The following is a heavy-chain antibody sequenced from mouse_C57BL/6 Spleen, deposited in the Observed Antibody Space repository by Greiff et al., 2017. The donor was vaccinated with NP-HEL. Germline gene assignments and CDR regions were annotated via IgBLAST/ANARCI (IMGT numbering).Heavy chain of an antibody. J-gene: IGHJ4*01. Sequence: VQLQQSGAELMKPGASVKMSCKASGYAFSSYWMNWVKQRPGKGLEWIGQIYPGDGDTNYNGKFKGKATLTADKSSSTAYMQLSILTSEDSAVYFCARDDTTVVASYYYAMDYWGQGTSVTVSS. CDR1: GYAFSSYW. D-gene: IGHD1-1*01. V-gene: IGHV1-80*01. CDR3: ARDDTTVVASYYYAMDY. CDR2: IYPGDGDT.